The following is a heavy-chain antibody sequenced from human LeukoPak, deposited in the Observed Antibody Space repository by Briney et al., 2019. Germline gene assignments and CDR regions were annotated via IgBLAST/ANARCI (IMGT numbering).Heavy chain of an antibody. J-gene: IGHJ6*02. CDR2: MNPNSGNT. V-gene: IGHV1-8*01. CDR3: ARGDYEYGMDV. CDR1: GYTFTSYD. Sequence: GASVRVSCKASGYTFTSYDINWVRQATGQGLEWMGWMNPNSGNTGYAQKFQGRVTMTRSTSIRTAYMELSSLRSEDTAVYYCARGDYEYGMDVWGQGTTVTVSS.